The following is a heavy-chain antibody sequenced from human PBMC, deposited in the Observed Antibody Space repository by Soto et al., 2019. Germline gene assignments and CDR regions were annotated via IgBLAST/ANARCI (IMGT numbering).Heavy chain of an antibody. CDR2: IYYSGST. D-gene: IGHD6-25*01. V-gene: IGHV4-31*03. Sequence: SETLSLTCTVSGGSISSDGYYWSWIRQHPGKGLEWIGYIYYSGSTYYNPSLKSRVTISVDTSKNQFSLKLSSVTAADTAVYYCARGLAAIAASWFDPWGQGTLVTVSS. CDR3: ARGLAAIAASWFDP. CDR1: GGSISSDGYY. J-gene: IGHJ5*02.